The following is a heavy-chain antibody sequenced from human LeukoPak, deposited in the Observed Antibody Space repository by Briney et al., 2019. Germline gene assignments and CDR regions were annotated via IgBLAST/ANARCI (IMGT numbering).Heavy chain of an antibody. Sequence: GGSLRLSCAASGFTFSSYSMNWVRQAPGKGLEWVSSISSSSSYIYYADSVKGRFTISRDNAKNSLYLQMNSLRAEDTAVYYCARYDYGDYKSYYYYYMDVWGKGTTVTVSS. D-gene: IGHD4-17*01. J-gene: IGHJ6*03. CDR3: ARYDYGDYKSYYYYYMDV. CDR2: ISSSSSYI. V-gene: IGHV3-21*01. CDR1: GFTFSSYS.